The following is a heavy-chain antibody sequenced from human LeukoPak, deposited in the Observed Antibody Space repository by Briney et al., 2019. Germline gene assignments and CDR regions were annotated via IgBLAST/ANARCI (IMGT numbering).Heavy chain of an antibody. CDR2: ISSSSSYI. Sequence: GGSLRLSCAASGFTFSSYAMSWVRQAPGKGLEWVSSISSSSSYIYYADSVKGRFTISRDNAKNSLYLQMNSLRAEDTAVYYCARDLGGHYDSSGYLDYWGQGTLVTVSS. D-gene: IGHD3-22*01. J-gene: IGHJ4*02. CDR1: GFTFSSYA. CDR3: ARDLGGHYDSSGYLDY. V-gene: IGHV3-21*01.